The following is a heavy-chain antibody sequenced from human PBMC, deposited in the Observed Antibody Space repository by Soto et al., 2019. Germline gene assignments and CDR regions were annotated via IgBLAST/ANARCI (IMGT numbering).Heavy chain of an antibody. CDR1: GFTFSNAW. D-gene: IGHD6-13*01. Sequence: AGGSLILSCAASGFTFSNAWMSWVRQAPGKGLEWVGRIKSRTDGGTTDYAAPVKGRFTISRDDSKNTLYLQMNSLKTEDTAVYYCTTDARIAAAGTEAFEIWGQGKMVTV. CDR2: IKSRTDGGTT. J-gene: IGHJ3*02. V-gene: IGHV3-15*01. CDR3: TTDARIAAAGTEAFEI.